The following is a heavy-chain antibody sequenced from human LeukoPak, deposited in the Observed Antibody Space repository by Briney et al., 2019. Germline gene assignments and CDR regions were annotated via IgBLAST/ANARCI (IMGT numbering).Heavy chain of an antibody. Sequence: PGGSLRLSCAASGFTFSSYWMSWVRQAPGKGLEWVANIKQDGSEKYYVDSVKGRFTISRDNAKNSLYLQMNSLRAEDTAVYYCATPNYDSSGSRDYYFDYWGQGTLVTVSS. CDR2: IKQDGSEK. V-gene: IGHV3-7*01. J-gene: IGHJ4*02. CDR1: GFTFSSYW. CDR3: ATPNYDSSGSRDYYFDY. D-gene: IGHD3-22*01.